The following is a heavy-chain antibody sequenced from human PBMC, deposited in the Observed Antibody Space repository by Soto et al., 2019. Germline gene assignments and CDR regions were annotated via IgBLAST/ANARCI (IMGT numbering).Heavy chain of an antibody. CDR1: GGSFSGYY. CDR2: INHSGST. D-gene: IGHD1-26*01. J-gene: IGHJ6*02. Sequence: SETLSLTCAVYGGSFSGYYWSWIRQPPGKGLEWIGEINHSGSTNYNPSLKSRVTISVDTSKNQFSLKLSSVTAADTAVYYCARGWDLGVWGQGTTVTVSS. CDR3: ARGWDLGV. V-gene: IGHV4-34*01.